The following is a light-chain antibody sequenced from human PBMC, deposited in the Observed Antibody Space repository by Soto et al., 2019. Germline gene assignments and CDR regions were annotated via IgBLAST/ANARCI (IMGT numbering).Light chain of an antibody. Sequence: QSVPTQPPSTSGTPGQRVTISCSGSRSNIGSNYVYWYQHLPGTAPKLLIYFNNQRPSGVPDRFSGSKSGTSASLAISGLRSEDEADYYCVAWDDSLSGPVFGGGTQLTVL. J-gene: IGLJ2*01. CDR3: VAWDDSLSGPV. CDR1: RSNIGSNY. V-gene: IGLV1-47*02. CDR2: FNN.